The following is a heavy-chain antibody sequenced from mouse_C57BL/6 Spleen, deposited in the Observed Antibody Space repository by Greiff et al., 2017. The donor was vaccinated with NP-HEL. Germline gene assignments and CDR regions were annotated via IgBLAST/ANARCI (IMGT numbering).Heavy chain of an antibody. Sequence: QVQLQQPGAELVKPGASVKLSCKASGYTFTSYWMQWVKQRPGQGLEWIGEIDPSDSYTNYNQKFKGKATLTVDTSSSTAYMQLSSLTSEDSAVYYCARRTTVPDYWGKGTTLTVSS. CDR2: IDPSDSYT. J-gene: IGHJ2*01. D-gene: IGHD1-1*01. CDR1: GYTFTSYW. V-gene: IGHV1-50*01. CDR3: ARRTTVPDY.